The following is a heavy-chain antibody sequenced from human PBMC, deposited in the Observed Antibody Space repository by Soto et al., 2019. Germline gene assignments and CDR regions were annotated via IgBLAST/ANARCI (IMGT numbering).Heavy chain of an antibody. D-gene: IGHD2-2*01. CDR1: GYTFTSCG. V-gene: IGHV1-18*01. CDR3: ARDYCSSTSCYAVGREYYYYGMDV. Sequence: GASVKVSCKASGYTFTSCGISWVRQAPGQGLEWMGWISAYNGNTNYAQKLQGRVTMTTDTSTSTAHMELRSLRSDDTAVYYCARDYCSSTSCYAVGREYYYYGMDVWGQGTTVTVSS. CDR2: ISAYNGNT. J-gene: IGHJ6*02.